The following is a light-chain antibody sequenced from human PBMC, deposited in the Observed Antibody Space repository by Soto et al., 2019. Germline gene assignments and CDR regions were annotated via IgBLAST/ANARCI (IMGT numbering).Light chain of an antibody. V-gene: IGLV3-21*04. CDR1: NIGSKS. Sequence: SYELTQPPSVSVAPGKTARITCGGNNIGSKSVHWYQQKPGQAPVLVIYYDSDRPSGIPERFAGSNSGNTATLTISRVEAVDEADYYCQVWDSSSALFGGGTKLTVL. J-gene: IGLJ2*01. CDR2: YDS. CDR3: QVWDSSSAL.